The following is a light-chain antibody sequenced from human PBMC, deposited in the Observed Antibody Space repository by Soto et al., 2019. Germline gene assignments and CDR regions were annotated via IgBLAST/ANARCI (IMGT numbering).Light chain of an antibody. J-gene: IGKJ2*01. CDR2: DAS. CDR3: QQYNNWPYT. Sequence: EIVLTQSPATLSLSPGERATLSCRASQSVSSYFAWYQQKPGQAPRLLIYDASNRATGIPARFSGSGSGTDFTLTISSLETEDFLVYYCQQYNNWPYTFGQGTKLEIK. CDR1: QSVSSY. V-gene: IGKV3-11*01.